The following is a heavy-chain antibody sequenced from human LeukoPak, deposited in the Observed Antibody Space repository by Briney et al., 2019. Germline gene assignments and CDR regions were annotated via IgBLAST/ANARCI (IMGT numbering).Heavy chain of an antibody. J-gene: IGHJ4*02. Sequence: GGSLRLSCAASGFTFSDYYMSWIRQAPGKELEWVSYISGSGPTIFYADSVKGRFTISRDNAKNTLYLQMNSLRAEDTAVYYCAKSVAIAAAGPFDYWGQGTLVTVSS. CDR2: ISGSGPTI. CDR1: GFTFSDYY. D-gene: IGHD6-13*01. V-gene: IGHV3-11*01. CDR3: AKSVAIAAAGPFDY.